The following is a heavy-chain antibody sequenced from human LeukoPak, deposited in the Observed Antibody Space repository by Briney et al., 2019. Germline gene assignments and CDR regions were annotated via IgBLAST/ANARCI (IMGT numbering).Heavy chain of an antibody. CDR1: GFTFNTFP. CDR3: AKDGYFDH. V-gene: IGHV3-23*01. Sequence: GGSLRLSCVASGFTFNTFPMSWVRPAPGEGLEWVASLSDTGRTTYYAASAKGRFTISRDNAKNTLYLQLSRLSAEDTARYYCAKDGYFDHWGQGTLVAVSS. J-gene: IGHJ4*02. CDR2: LSDTGRTT.